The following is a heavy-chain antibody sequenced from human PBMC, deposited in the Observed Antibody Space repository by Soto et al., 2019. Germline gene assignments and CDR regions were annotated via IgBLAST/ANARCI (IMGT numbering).Heavy chain of an antibody. CDR2: ISGSGGST. Sequence: WWSLRLSCAASVFTFSSYAMSWFRQAPGKGLEWVSAISGSGGSTYYADSVKGRFTTSRDNSKNTLYLQMNSLRAEDTAVYYCAKRYYYDSSGSFYDWGQGTLVTVSS. J-gene: IGHJ4*02. V-gene: IGHV3-23*01. CDR1: VFTFSSYA. CDR3: AKRYYYDSSGSFYD. D-gene: IGHD3-22*01.